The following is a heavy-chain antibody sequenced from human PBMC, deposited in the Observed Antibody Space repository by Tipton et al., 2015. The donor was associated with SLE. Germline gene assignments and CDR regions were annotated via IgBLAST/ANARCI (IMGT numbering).Heavy chain of an antibody. J-gene: IGHJ4*02. CDR1: GGFLRDYF. D-gene: IGHD3-22*01. CDR3: VRGPRGSSGYPS. Sequence: TLSLTCDVYGGFLRDYFWSWIRQPPGKGLEWIGEIDQSGSTNYNPSLKSRVTMSGDTSKNEFSLKLISVTAADTAVYYCVRGPRGSSGYPSWGRGTPVTVSS. V-gene: IGHV4-34*01. CDR2: IDQSGST.